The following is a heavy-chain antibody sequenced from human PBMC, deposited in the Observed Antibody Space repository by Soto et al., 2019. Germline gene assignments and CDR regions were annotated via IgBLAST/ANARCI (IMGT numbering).Heavy chain of an antibody. CDR2: ITATGDRT. V-gene: IGHV3-23*01. Sequence: GGSLRLSCADSGFRFSSYSMSWVRQTPGKGLEWVAAITATGDRTYYADSVTGRFTNSRDNSKKTHYLQMTSLRAEDTAMYYCATMNGYFEYWGQGTPVTVSS. J-gene: IGHJ4*02. CDR1: GFRFSSYS. D-gene: IGHD3-22*01. CDR3: ATMNGYFEY.